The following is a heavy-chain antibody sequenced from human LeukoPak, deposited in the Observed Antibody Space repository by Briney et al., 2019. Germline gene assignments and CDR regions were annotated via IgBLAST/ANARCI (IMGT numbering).Heavy chain of an antibody. D-gene: IGHD2-2*01. CDR1: GGSISSSYSY. CDR2: IYYSGST. J-gene: IGHJ4*02. CDR3: AKGPSQLDY. Sequence: SETLSLTCTVSGGSISSSYSYWGWIRQPPGKGLEWIGNIYYSGSTYYSPSLTSRVTVSVDTSENQFSLKLSSVTAADTAVYYCAKGPSQLDYWGRGTLVTVSS. V-gene: IGHV4-39*07.